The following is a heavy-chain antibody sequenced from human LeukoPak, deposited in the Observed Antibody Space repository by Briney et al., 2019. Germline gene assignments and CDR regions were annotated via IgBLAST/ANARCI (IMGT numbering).Heavy chain of an antibody. J-gene: IGHJ3*02. Sequence: GSLRLSCEGSGFTFSNYWMGWIRQSPGKGLEWIGSIYHSGNAYSNPSLKSRVTISLDTSKNQFSLKLSSVTAADTAIYYCAREIRGSGSFDAFDIWGQGTMVTVSS. D-gene: IGHD3-10*01. CDR3: AREIRGSGSFDAFDI. CDR1: GFTFSNYW. CDR2: IYHSGNA. V-gene: IGHV4-38-2*01.